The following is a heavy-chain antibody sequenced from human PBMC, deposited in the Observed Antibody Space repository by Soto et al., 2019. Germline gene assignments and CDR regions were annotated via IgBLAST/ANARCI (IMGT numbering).Heavy chain of an antibody. D-gene: IGHD3-16*01. J-gene: IGHJ6*03. Sequence: GGYLRLSCAASGFTVSSNYMSWVRQAPGKGLEWVSVIYSGGSTYYADSVKGRFNNSRDNSKNTLYLQMDSLRAEDTAVYYCARTSDLMNYYYMDVWGKGTTVTVSS. CDR2: IYSGGST. V-gene: IGHV3-66*01. CDR3: ARTSDLMNYYYMDV. CDR1: GFTVSSNY.